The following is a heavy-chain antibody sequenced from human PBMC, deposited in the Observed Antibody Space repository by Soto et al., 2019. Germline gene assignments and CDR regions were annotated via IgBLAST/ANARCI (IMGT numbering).Heavy chain of an antibody. D-gene: IGHD6-19*01. Sequence: ASVKVSCKASGYTFTSYAMHWVRQAPGQRLEWMGWINAVNGNTKYSQKFQGRVTINRDTSASTAYMELSSLRSEDTAVYYCARDSSGWTDYNYYYGMDVWGQGTTVTVSS. J-gene: IGHJ6*02. CDR3: ARDSSGWTDYNYYYGMDV. CDR1: GYTFTSYA. V-gene: IGHV1-3*01. CDR2: INAVNGNT.